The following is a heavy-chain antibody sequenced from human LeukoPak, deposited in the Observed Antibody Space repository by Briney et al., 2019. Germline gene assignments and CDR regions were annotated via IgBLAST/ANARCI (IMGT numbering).Heavy chain of an antibody. Sequence: ASVKVSCKPSGCTLSSYAISWVRQAPGQGLEWTGRIIPIFGTANYAQKFQGRVTITTDESTSTAYMELRSLRSEDTAVYYCARGPFPVTTDWGQGTLVTVSS. CDR3: ARGPFPVTTD. CDR1: GCTLSSYA. V-gene: IGHV1-69*05. D-gene: IGHD1-1*01. CDR2: IIPIFGTA. J-gene: IGHJ4*02.